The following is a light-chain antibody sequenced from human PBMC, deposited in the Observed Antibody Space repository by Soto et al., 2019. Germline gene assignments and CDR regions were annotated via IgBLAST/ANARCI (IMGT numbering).Light chain of an antibody. V-gene: IGKV1-5*01. J-gene: IGKJ1*01. Sequence: DIQMTQSPSTLSASVGDRFTITCRASQSISSWLAWYQQKPGKAPKLLIYDASSLESGVPSRFSGSGSGTEFTLTISSLQPDDFATYYCQQYNSPWTFGQGTKVDIK. CDR1: QSISSW. CDR2: DAS. CDR3: QQYNSPWT.